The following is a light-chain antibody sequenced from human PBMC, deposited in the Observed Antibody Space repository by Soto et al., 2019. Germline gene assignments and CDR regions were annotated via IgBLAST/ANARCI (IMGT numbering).Light chain of an antibody. J-gene: IGLJ1*01. Sequence: QSALTQPASVSGSPGQSITISCTGTSSDVGAYNYASWYQQYPGEAPKVIIYDVSHRPAGVSNRFSGSKSGNTASLTISGLQTQDEADYYCSSYTSATTYVFGTGTMLTVL. CDR1: SSDVGAYNY. V-gene: IGLV2-14*01. CDR2: DVS. CDR3: SSYTSATTYV.